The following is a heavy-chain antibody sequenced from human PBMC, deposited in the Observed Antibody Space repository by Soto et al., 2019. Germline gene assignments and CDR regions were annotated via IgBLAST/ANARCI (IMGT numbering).Heavy chain of an antibody. Sequence: SETLSLTCTVSGGSISSSSYYWGWIRQPPGKGLEWIGSIYYSGSTYYNPSLKSRVTISVDTSKNQFSLKLSSVTAADTAVYYCARHLDPYYGDSEGFDPWGQGTLVTVSS. D-gene: IGHD4-17*01. CDR1: GGSISSSSYY. CDR3: ARHLDPYYGDSEGFDP. V-gene: IGHV4-39*01. CDR2: IYYSGST. J-gene: IGHJ5*02.